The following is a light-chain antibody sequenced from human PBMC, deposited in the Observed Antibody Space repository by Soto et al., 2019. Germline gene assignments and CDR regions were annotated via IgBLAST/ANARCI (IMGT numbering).Light chain of an antibody. V-gene: IGLV2-14*01. Sequence: QSVLTQPASWSGSPGQSSTISCTGTSSDVGGYNYVSWYQQHPGKAPKLMIYDVSNRPSGVSNRFSGSKSGNTASLTISGLQAEDEADYYCSSYTSSSTLLYVFGTGTKVTVL. J-gene: IGLJ1*01. CDR2: DVS. CDR1: SSDVGGYNY. CDR3: SSYTSSSTLLYV.